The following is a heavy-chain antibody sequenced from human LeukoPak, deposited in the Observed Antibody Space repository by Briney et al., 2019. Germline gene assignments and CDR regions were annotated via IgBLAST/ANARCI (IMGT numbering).Heavy chain of an antibody. CDR1: GFTFSPYA. V-gene: IGHV3-23*01. J-gene: IGHJ4*02. D-gene: IGHD6-13*01. Sequence: GWSLRLSCAASGFTFSPYAMDWVRQAPGKGLQWVSAFSRRGTTHYADSVKGRFTISRDNSKNEVYLQMNSLRVDDTGIYYCAREQAGTSGWYTLDYWGQGTVVTVSS. CDR2: FSRRGTT. CDR3: AREQAGTSGWYTLDY.